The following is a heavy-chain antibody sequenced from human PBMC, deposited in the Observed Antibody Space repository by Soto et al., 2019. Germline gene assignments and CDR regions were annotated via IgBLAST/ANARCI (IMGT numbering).Heavy chain of an antibody. CDR2: INQDGSEK. CDR1: GFTFRTYW. CDR3: ERDVNHGVFDY. V-gene: IGHV3-7*03. J-gene: IGHJ4*02. Sequence: GGSLRLSCAASGFTFRTYWMSWVRQAPGKGLEWVANINQDGSEKYHADSVTGRLTISRDNAERSLYLQMNSLRAEDTAIYFCERDVNHGVFDYWGQGALVTVSS.